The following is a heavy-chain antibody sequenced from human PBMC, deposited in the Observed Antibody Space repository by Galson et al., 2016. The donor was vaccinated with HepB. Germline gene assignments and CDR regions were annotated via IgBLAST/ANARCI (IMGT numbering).Heavy chain of an antibody. V-gene: IGHV3-49*03. J-gene: IGHJ4*02. CDR2: IRTKAYGGTS. CDR1: GFTFGDFA. D-gene: IGHD7-27*01. CDR3: VRDYNWGFDY. Sequence: SLRLSCVASGFTFGDFAVSWFRQAPGQGLEWVTFIRTKAYGGTSEYAASVIGRFTISRDDSKSIAYLQMNSLRDEDTAVYYCVRDYNWGFDYWGQGALVTVSS.